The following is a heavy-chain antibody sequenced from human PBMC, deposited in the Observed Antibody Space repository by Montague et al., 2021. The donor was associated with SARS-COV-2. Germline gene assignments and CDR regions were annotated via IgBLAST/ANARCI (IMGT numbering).Heavy chain of an antibody. J-gene: IGHJ4*02. Sequence: SLRLSYAASGFAFSSYSMNWVRQVPGKGLEWVSSIGSSRSSYSYTYYADSVKGRFTISRDNAKSSLYLQMDSLRAEDTAVYYCARPDTNDYGGSFDYWGRETLVTVSS. CDR3: ARPDTNDYGGSFDY. CDR1: GFAFSSYS. D-gene: IGHD4-23*01. CDR2: IGSSRSSYSYT. V-gene: IGHV3-21*01.